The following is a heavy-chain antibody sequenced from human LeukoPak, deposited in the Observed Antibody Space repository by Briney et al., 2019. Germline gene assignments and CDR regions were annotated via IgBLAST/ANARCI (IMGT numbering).Heavy chain of an antibody. J-gene: IGHJ4*02. D-gene: IGHD5-12*01. V-gene: IGHV4-59*01. CDR2: IYYSGST. CDR3: ARGYSGYEADY. Sequence: SETLSLTCTVSGGSISNYYWSWIRQPPGKGLEWIGYIYYSGSTNYNPSLKSRVTISVDTSKNQFSLKLSSVTAADTAVYYCARGYSGYEADYWGQGTLVTVSS. CDR1: GGSISNYY.